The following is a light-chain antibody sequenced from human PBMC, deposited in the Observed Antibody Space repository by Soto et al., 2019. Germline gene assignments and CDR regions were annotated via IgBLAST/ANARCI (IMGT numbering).Light chain of an antibody. V-gene: IGLV2-14*01. CDR1: SSDISNYNY. CDR3: SSYTSGSTLV. CDR2: EVS. J-gene: IGLJ1*01. Sequence: QSVLTQPASVSGSPGQSITISCTGASSDISNYNYVSWYQQHPNTAPNLMIYEVSNRPSGISHRFSGSKSGNTASLTISGLQAEDEAHYYCSSYTSGSTLVFGTGTKGTVL.